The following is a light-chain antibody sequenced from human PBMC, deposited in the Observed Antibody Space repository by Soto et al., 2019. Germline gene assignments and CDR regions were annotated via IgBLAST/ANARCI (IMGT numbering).Light chain of an antibody. CDR3: QQYNNWPLT. V-gene: IGKV3-15*01. Sequence: EIVLTQSPGTLSLSPGEIATLSCSASQSVSSSYLAWYQQKPGQAPRLLIQDASSRATGIPVRFSGSGSGTEFTLTISSLQSEDFAVYYCQQYNNWPLTFGQGTRLEIK. J-gene: IGKJ5*01. CDR2: DAS. CDR1: QSVSSSY.